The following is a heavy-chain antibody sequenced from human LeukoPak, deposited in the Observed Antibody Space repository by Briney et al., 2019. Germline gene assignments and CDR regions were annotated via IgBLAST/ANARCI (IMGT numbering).Heavy chain of an antibody. CDR2: IYYSGST. CDR1: GGSISSGDYY. CDR3: ARETLGATTGELGFDI. J-gene: IGHJ3*02. Sequence: SETLSLTCGVSGGSISSGDYYWSWIRQPPGKGLEWIGYIYYSGSTYYNPSLKSRVTISVDTSKNQFSLKLSSVTAADTAVYYCARETLGATTGELGFDIWGQGTMVTVSS. V-gene: IGHV4-30-4*08. D-gene: IGHD1-26*01.